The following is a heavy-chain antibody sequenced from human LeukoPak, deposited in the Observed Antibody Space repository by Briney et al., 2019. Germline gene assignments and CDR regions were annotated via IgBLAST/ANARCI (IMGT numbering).Heavy chain of an antibody. J-gene: IGHJ4*02. CDR2: ISGNGGNT. Sequence: GGSLRLSCAASGFTFDDYAMHWVSQVPGKGLEWVSLISGNGGNTYYADSVKGRFTISRDNSKNSLYLQMNSLRTEDTALYYCAKDISNWNSRHFDYWGQGTLVTVSS. V-gene: IGHV3-43*02. CDR1: GFTFDDYA. CDR3: AKDISNWNSRHFDY. D-gene: IGHD1-7*01.